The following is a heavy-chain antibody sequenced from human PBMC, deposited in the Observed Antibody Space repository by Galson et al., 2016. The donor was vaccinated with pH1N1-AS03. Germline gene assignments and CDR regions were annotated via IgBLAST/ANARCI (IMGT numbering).Heavy chain of an antibody. CDR2: LYWDDDQ. Sequence: PALVKPPQTLTLTCTFSGFSLTTSGVGVAWIRQPPGKALEWLALLYWDDDQRYSPSLKSRLTITKDTSKNQVVLTLTNMDPVDTATYYFVHSVITTVREPSYYFESWGQGTLVTVSS. V-gene: IGHV2-5*02. D-gene: IGHD3-10*01. J-gene: IGHJ4*02. CDR3: VHSVITTVREPSYYFES. CDR1: GFSLTTSGVG.